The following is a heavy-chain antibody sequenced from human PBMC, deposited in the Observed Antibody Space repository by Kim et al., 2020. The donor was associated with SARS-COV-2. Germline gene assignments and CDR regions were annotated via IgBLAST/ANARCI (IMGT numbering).Heavy chain of an antibody. Sequence: SETLSLTCTVSGGSISSYYWSWIRQPPGKGLEWIGYIYYSGSTNYNPSLKSRVTISVDTSKNQFSLKLSSVTAADTAVYYCARGSQVYSGSYFYFLSAFDIWGQGTMVTVSS. CDR2: IYYSGST. J-gene: IGHJ3*02. CDR3: ARGSQVYSGSYFYFLSAFDI. V-gene: IGHV4-59*08. CDR1: GGSISSYY. D-gene: IGHD1-26*01.